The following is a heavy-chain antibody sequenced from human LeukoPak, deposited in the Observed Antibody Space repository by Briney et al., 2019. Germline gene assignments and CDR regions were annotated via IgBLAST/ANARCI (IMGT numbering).Heavy chain of an antibody. CDR2: FDPEDGET. D-gene: IGHD6-19*01. CDR3: ATQGYSSVAKHYFDY. CDR1: GYTLTELS. J-gene: IGHJ4*02. Sequence: ASVKVSCKVSGYTLTELSMHWVRQAPGKGLEWMGGFDPEDGETIYARKFQGRVTMTEDTSTDTAYMELSSLRSEDTAVYYCATQGYSSVAKHYFDYWGQGTLVTVSS. V-gene: IGHV1-24*01.